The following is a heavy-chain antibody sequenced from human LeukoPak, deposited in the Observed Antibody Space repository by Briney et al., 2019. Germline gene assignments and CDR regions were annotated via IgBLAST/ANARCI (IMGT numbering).Heavy chain of an antibody. J-gene: IGHJ6*02. CDR3: ASTSYGDQRDYYGMDV. V-gene: IGHV3-66*01. D-gene: IGHD4-17*01. CDR2: LYGDDTT. CDR1: GFTVNTNY. Sequence: PGESLRLSCEGSGFTVNTNYMNWVRQGPGKGLEWVSILYGDDTTYYADSVKGRFTISRDNSKNTLYLQMNSLRAEDTAVYYCASTSYGDQRDYYGMDVWGQGTTVTVSS.